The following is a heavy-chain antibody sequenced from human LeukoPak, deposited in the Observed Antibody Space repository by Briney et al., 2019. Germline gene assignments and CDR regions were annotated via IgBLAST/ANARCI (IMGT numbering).Heavy chain of an antibody. V-gene: IGHV3-11*05. J-gene: IGHJ2*01. D-gene: IGHD3-22*01. CDR3: ARDGYYYYDRGHFDL. CDR1: GFTFSDYY. Sequence: PGGSLRLSCAASGFTFSDYYMSWIRQAPGKGLEWVSYISSSSSYTNYADSVKGRFTISRDNAKNSLYLQVNSLRAEDTAVYYCARDGYYYYDRGHFDLWGRGTLVTASS. CDR2: ISSSSSYT.